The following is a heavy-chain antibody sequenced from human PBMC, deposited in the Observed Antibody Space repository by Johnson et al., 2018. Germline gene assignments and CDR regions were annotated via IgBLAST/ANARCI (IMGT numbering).Heavy chain of an antibody. J-gene: IGHJ3*02. CDR1: GGSISSSSYY. Sequence: QVQLQESGPGLVKPSETLSLTCTVSGGSISSSSYYWGWIRQPPGKGLEWIGSIYYSGSTYYNPSLKSRVTISVDTSKNQFSLKLRSVTAADTAVYYCARGTVVPVAMPNYAFDIWGQGTMVTVSS. CDR3: ARGTVVPVAMPNYAFDI. CDR2: IYYSGST. V-gene: IGHV4-39*07. D-gene: IGHD2-2*01.